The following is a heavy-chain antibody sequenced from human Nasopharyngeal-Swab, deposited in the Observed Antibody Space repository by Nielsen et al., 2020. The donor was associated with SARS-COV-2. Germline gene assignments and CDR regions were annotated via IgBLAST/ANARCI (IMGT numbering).Heavy chain of an antibody. CDR2: ISHDGNNG. V-gene: IGHV3-30-3*01. J-gene: IGHJ4*02. Sequence: GESLKISCTAAGFTFSSHAMHWVRQAPGKGLEWVAVISHDGNNGYYADSVEGRFTISRDNSKNTLYLQMNSLTAEDTGVYYCVREPLAITIRFDYWGQGTLVTVSS. D-gene: IGHD3-9*01. CDR1: GFTFSSHA. CDR3: VREPLAITIRFDY.